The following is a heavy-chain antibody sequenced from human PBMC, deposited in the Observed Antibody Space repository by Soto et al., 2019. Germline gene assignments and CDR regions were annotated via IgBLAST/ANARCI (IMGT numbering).Heavy chain of an antibody. Sequence: GASVKVSCKASGYTFSNYGIHWVRQAPGQRLEWMGLINAGNGNTKYSQKFQGRVTITTDESTSTAYMELSSLRSEDTAVYYCARDTYGDYPYFDYWGQGTLVTVSS. D-gene: IGHD4-17*01. V-gene: IGHV1-3*01. J-gene: IGHJ4*02. CDR3: ARDTYGDYPYFDY. CDR1: GYTFSNYG. CDR2: INAGNGNT.